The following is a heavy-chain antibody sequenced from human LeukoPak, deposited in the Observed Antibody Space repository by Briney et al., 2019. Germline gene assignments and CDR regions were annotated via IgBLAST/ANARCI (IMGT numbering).Heavy chain of an antibody. Sequence: PSETLSLTCTVSGGSISSSSYYWGWIRQPPGKGLEWIGSIYYSGNTYYNPSLKSRVTISIDSSKNQFSLNLTSVTAADTAVYYCARPLWEQQLVVGLDFWGQGTLVTVSS. J-gene: IGHJ4*02. D-gene: IGHD6-13*01. CDR3: ARPLWEQQLVVGLDF. V-gene: IGHV4-39*01. CDR1: GGSISSSSYY. CDR2: IYYSGNT.